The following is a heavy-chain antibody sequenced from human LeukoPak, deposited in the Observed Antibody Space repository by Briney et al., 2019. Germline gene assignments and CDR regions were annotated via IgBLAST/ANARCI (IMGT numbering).Heavy chain of an antibody. D-gene: IGHD2/OR15-2a*01. V-gene: IGHV3-53*01. CDR2: LYSDGNT. CDR1: GFTVITND. Sequence: GGSLRLSCAASGFTVITNDMTWVRQAPGKGLEWVSVLYSDGNTKYADSVQGRFTISRDNSKNTLYLEMNSLSPDDTTVYYCAKGVETMACNTLAERGQGTPGHGLL. J-gene: IGHJ4*02. CDR3: AKGVETMACNTLAE.